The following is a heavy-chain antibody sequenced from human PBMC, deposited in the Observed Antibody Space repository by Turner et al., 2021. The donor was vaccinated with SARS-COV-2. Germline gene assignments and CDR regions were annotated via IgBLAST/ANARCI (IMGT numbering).Heavy chain of an antibody. Sequence: LKISCKGSGYSFPSYWIGWVRQMPGKGLEWMGGIYPGDSDTRYSPSFQGQVRISADQSISTAYLEWSSLKASDTAMYYSARMGQWLPGFDIWGQGTMVTVSS. CDR3: ARMGQWLPGFDI. V-gene: IGHV5-51*01. CDR1: GYSFPSYW. J-gene: IGHJ3*02. CDR2: IYPGDSDT. D-gene: IGHD6-19*01.